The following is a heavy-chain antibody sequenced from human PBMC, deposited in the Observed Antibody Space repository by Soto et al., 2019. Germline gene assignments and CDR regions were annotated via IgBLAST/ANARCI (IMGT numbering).Heavy chain of an antibody. D-gene: IGHD3-22*01. CDR3: ARDGGYYDSSGYYSNYYYYGMDV. CDR1: GFTVSSNY. Sequence: PGGSLRLSCAASGFTVSSNYMSWVRQAPGKGLEWVSVIYSGGSTYSADSVKGRFTISRDNSKNTLYLQMNSLRAEDTAVYYCARDGGYYDSSGYYSNYYYYGMDVWGQGTTVTVSS. V-gene: IGHV3-53*01. CDR2: IYSGGST. J-gene: IGHJ6*02.